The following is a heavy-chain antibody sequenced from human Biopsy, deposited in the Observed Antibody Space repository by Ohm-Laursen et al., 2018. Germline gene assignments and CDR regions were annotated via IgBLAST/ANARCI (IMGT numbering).Heavy chain of an antibody. Sequence: SLRLSCTASGFTFSDYYMNWIRQAPGKGLEWVSYISTSGTTRYYGDSVKGRFTISRDNAKKSLYLQMNSLRAEDTAVYYCAREGYCSRTSCYTDYWGQGTLVTVSS. CDR1: GFTFSDYY. V-gene: IGHV3-11*04. CDR3: AREGYCSRTSCYTDY. CDR2: ISTSGTTR. D-gene: IGHD2-2*01. J-gene: IGHJ4*02.